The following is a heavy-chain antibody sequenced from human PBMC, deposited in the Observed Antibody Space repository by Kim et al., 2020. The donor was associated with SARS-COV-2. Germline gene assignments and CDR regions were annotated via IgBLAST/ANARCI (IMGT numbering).Heavy chain of an antibody. D-gene: IGHD6-13*01. CDR3: ARGDSTTSYYYYMDV. V-gene: IGHV3-33*01. J-gene: IGHJ6*03. CDR2: IWNDGTNK. CDR1: GFTFRSYG. Sequence: GGSLRLSCAASGFTFRSYGMHWVRQAPGKGLEWVAVIWNDGTNKYYADSVRGRFTISRDNSKDTVYLQMNSLRAEDTAVYYCARGDSTTSYYYYMDVWGKGTTATVSS.